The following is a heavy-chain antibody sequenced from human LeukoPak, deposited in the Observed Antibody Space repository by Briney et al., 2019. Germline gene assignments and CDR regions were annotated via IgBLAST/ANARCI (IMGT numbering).Heavy chain of an antibody. CDR3: ARELPRSGSSFRFFDY. V-gene: IGHV1-46*01. CDR2: INPSGGTT. J-gene: IGHJ4*02. CDR1: GYTFTNSY. Sequence: ASVKVSCKASGYTFTNSYMHWVRQAPGQGLEWMGLINPSGGTTTYAQKFQGRVTMTRDTSTSTVYMELSSLRSDDTAVYYCARELPRSGSSFRFFDYWGQGTLVTVSS. D-gene: IGHD6-6*01.